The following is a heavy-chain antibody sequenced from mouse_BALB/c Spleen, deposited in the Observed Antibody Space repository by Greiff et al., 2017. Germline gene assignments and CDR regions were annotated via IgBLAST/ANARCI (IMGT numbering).Heavy chain of an antibody. CDR1: GYSITSGYY. Sequence: EVQLQQSGPGLVKPSQSLSLTCSVTGYSITSGYYWNWIRQFPGNKLEWMGYISYDGSNNYNPSLKNRISITRDTSKNQFFLKLNSVTTEDTATYYCARADYGSSYRFAYWGQGTLVTVSA. J-gene: IGHJ3*01. CDR3: ARADYGSSYRFAY. CDR2: ISYDGSN. D-gene: IGHD1-1*01. V-gene: IGHV3-6*02.